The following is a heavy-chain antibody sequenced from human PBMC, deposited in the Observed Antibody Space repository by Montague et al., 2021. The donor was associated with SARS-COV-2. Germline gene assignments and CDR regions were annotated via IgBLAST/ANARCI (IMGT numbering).Heavy chain of an antibody. CDR2: IYTRGST. CDR3: ARDGYSSGWNGLHWFDP. J-gene: IGHJ5*02. V-gene: IGHV4-61*02. CDR1: IGSISSGSYY. Sequence: TLSLTCTVSIGSISSGSYYWSWIRQPAGKGLEWIGRIYTRGSTNYXXXLESRVTISVDTSKNQFSLKLSSVTAADTAVYYCARDGYSSGWNGLHWFDPWGQGTLVTVSS. D-gene: IGHD6-25*01.